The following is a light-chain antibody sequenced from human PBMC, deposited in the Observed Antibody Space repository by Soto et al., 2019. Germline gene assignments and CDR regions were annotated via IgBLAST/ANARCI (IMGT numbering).Light chain of an antibody. CDR3: QQYDYLPPFT. V-gene: IGKV1-33*01. J-gene: IGKJ3*01. Sequence: DLQMTQSPSSLSASVGDRVTITCQASQDISNYLNWYQQKPGKAPKLLIYDASNLETGVPSRFSGSGSGTDFTFSISSLQPEGIASYYCQQYDYLPPFTFGPGTKVDIK. CDR2: DAS. CDR1: QDISNY.